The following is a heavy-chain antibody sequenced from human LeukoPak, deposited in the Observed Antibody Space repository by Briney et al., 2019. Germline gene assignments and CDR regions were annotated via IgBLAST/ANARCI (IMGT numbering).Heavy chain of an antibody. J-gene: IGHJ4*02. D-gene: IGHD3-9*01. Sequence: PSETLSLTCTVSGGSISSYYWSWIRQPPGKGLEWIGYIYYSGSTNYNPSLKSRVTISVDTSKNQFSLKLSSVTAADTAVYYCATSANYDILTGYLTHWGQGTLVTVSS. CDR3: ATSANYDILTGYLTH. CDR2: IYYSGST. V-gene: IGHV4-59*12. CDR1: GGSISSYY.